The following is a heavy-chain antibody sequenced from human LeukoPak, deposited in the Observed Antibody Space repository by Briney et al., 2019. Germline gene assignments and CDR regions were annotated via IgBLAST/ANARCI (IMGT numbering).Heavy chain of an antibody. V-gene: IGHV3-21*01. D-gene: IGHD1-20*01. CDR1: GFTFSSYT. Sequence: PGGSLRLSCAASGFTFSSYTMNWVRQAPGKELEWVSLISSSSSYIFYADSVKGRFTISRDNAKKSLYLQMNSLRAEDTAVYYCARPLSGTTDFDYWGQGTLVTVSS. J-gene: IGHJ4*02. CDR3: ARPLSGTTDFDY. CDR2: ISSSSSYI.